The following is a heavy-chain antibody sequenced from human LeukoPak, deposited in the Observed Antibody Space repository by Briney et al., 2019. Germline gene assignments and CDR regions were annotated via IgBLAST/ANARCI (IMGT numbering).Heavy chain of an antibody. CDR3: SSTPGDSYYYYGMDV. D-gene: IGHD3-16*01. CDR1: GGTFSSYA. Sequence: SVKVSCKASGGTFSSYAISWMRQAPGQGLEWMGRIIPTFGIANYAQKFQGRVTITADKSTSTAYMELSSLRSEDTAVYYCSSTPGDSYYYYGMDVWGQGTTVTVSS. J-gene: IGHJ6*02. CDR2: IIPTFGIA. V-gene: IGHV1-69*04.